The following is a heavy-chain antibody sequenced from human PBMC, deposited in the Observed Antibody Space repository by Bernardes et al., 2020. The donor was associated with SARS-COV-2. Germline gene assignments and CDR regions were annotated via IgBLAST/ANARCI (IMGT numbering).Heavy chain of an antibody. V-gene: IGHV4-34*01. Sequence: SDTLSLTCAVYGGSFSGYYWSWTRQPPGKGLEWIGEIKHSGSTNYNPSLKSRVTISVDTSKNHFSLMLSSVTAADTAVYYCARAGIAVPNYYYSGMDVWCQGTTVTVSS. D-gene: IGHD6-19*01. CDR3: ARAGIAVPNYYYSGMDV. CDR1: GGSFSGYY. CDR2: IKHSGST. J-gene: IGHJ6*02.